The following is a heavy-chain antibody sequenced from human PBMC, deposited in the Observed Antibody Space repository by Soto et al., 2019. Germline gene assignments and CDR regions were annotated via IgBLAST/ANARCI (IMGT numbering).Heavy chain of an antibody. CDR2: ISAYNGNT. CDR3: ARDVAIYRGYDSPVIY. D-gene: IGHD5-12*01. J-gene: IGHJ4*02. Sequence: QVQLVQSGAEVKKPGASVKVSCKASGYTFTSYGISWVRQAPGQGLEWMGWISAYNGNTNYAQKLQGRVTMTTDTSTTTADMERRSLRSDDTAVYYCARDVAIYRGYDSPVIYWGQGTLVTVSS. V-gene: IGHV1-18*01. CDR1: GYTFTSYG.